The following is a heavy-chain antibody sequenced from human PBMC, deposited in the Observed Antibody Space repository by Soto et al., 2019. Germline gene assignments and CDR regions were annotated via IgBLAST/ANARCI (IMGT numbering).Heavy chain of an antibody. V-gene: IGHV1-3*01. Sequence: ASVKVSGKAAGYTFSGYGADWVRQAHGQRLEYLGWISDGNGNTKYSQKFQGRVTSTRDTSASTAYMELSSLRSEDTAVYYCVRDYFLGGWYYCGSGSYYNWPAFDISGQGTIGTLSS. D-gene: IGHD3-10*01. CDR1: GYTFSGYG. CDR2: ISDGNGNT. J-gene: IGHJ3*02. CDR3: VRDYFLGGWYYCGSGSYYNWPAFDI.